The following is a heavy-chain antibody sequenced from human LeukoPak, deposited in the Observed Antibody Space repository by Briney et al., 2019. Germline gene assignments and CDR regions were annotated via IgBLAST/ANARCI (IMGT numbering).Heavy chain of an antibody. D-gene: IGHD1-14*01. J-gene: IGHJ6*03. Sequence: GGSLRLSCAASGFTFSDYELNWVREALGKGLEWVSYISASGTTIYYADSVKGRFTISRDNVKKSLFLQMNSLRAEDTAVYYCARDSAAPEIYNMDVWGNETTVTISS. CDR1: GFTFSDYE. CDR3: ARDSAAPEIYNMDV. V-gene: IGHV3-48*03. CDR2: ISASGTTI.